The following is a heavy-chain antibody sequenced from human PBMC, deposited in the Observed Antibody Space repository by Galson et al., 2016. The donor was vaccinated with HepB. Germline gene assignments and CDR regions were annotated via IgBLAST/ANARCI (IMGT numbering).Heavy chain of an antibody. CDR3: ARTSDLDF. V-gene: IGHV4-39*07. CDR1: GGSISSGYY. CDR2: IYYSGTA. D-gene: IGHD2-2*01. Sequence: SETLSLTCTVSGGSISSGYYWGWIRQPPGKGLEWIGHIYYSGTATYNPSLKSRVSISVDTSNDQFSLKLNSGTAADTAVYYCARTSDLDFWGQGTLVTISS. J-gene: IGHJ4*02.